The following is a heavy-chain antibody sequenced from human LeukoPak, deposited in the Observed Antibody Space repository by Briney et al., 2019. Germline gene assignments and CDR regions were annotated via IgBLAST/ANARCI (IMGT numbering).Heavy chain of an antibody. V-gene: IGHV3-53*01. CDR2: IYSGGST. CDR1: GFTVSSNY. D-gene: IGHD3-10*01. Sequence: GGSLRLSCAASGFTVSSNYMSWVRQAPGKGLEWVSVIYSGGSTYYADSVKGRFTISRDNSKNTLYLQMNSLRAEDTAVYYCARSGLWFGDKRHYFDYWGQGTLVTVPS. CDR3: ARSGLWFGDKRHYFDY. J-gene: IGHJ4*02.